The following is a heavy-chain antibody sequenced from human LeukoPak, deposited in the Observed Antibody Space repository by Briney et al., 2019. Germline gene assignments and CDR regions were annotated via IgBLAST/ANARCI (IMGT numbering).Heavy chain of an antibody. CDR3: AKEPWSRDY. J-gene: IGHJ4*02. D-gene: IGHD2-8*01. Sequence: PGGSLRLSCVPSGFTLSGFAMTWVRQAPGKGLEWVSSISGSGGTTYYADSIKGRFTISRDSSKNMLYLQMNSLRAEDTAVYYCAKEPWSRDYWGQGTLVTVSS. V-gene: IGHV3-23*01. CDR1: GFTLSGFA. CDR2: ISGSGGTT.